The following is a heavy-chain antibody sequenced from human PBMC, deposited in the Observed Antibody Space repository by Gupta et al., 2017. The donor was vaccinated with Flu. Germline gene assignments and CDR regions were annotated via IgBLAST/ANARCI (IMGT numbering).Heavy chain of an antibody. CDR2: INPNSGDT. V-gene: IGHV1-2*06. CDR3: ARKATPGYFDY. J-gene: IGHJ4*02. D-gene: IGHD6-13*01. Sequence: WVRQAPGQGLEWLGRINPNSGDTNYAQKFQGRVTMTRETSISTAYMELSRLKSDDTAVYYCARKATPGYFDYWGQGTLVTVSS.